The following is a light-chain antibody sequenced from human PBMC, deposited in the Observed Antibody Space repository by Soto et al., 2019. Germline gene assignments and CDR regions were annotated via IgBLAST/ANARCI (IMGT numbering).Light chain of an antibody. CDR1: QSISSW. CDR3: QQDYIYPRT. J-gene: IGKJ1*01. Sequence: DIQMTQSPSTLSASVGDRVTITCRASQSISSWLAWYQQKPGKAPKLLIYDASSLESGVPSRFSGSGSGTEFTLTISSLQPDDFATYYCQQDYIYPRTFGQGTKVDIK. CDR2: DAS. V-gene: IGKV1-5*01.